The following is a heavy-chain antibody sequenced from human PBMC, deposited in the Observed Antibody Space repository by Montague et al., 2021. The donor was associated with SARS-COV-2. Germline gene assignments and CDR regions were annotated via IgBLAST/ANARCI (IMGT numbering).Heavy chain of an antibody. CDR2: VDYNGEN. J-gene: IGHJ3*02. D-gene: IGHD6-19*01. CDR1: CGLVASHS. V-gene: IGHV4-59*08. Sequence: SETLSLTCHLSCGLVASHSWTGRRSSPRNCRHCTVYVDYNGENKYNPSLQSRVTISIDTSENQFSLRLNSVTTADTAVYFCARGWAFDTWGQGRLVTVSS. CDR3: ARGWAFDT.